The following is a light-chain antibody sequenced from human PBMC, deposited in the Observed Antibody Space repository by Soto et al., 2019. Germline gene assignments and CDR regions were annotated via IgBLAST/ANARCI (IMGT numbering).Light chain of an antibody. Sequence: TQSPGTLSLSPGERATLSCRASQSVSSSYLAWYQQKPGQAPRLLIYGASNRATGIPDRFSGSGSGTEFTLTISSLQSEDFAVYYCQQYNNWPPITFGQGTRLEIK. V-gene: IGKV3D-15*01. CDR2: GAS. CDR1: QSVSSSY. CDR3: QQYNNWPPIT. J-gene: IGKJ5*01.